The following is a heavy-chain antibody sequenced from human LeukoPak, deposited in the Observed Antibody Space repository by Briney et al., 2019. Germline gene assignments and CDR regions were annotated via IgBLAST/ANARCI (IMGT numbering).Heavy chain of an antibody. J-gene: IGHJ4*02. Sequence: GRSQSHTCGANVFMLNIISKDWVRKAPGKGMEWVAVIWNDGSNKYYADSVKGRFTISRDNYKNTLYLQMNSLRAEDTAVYSWAAITCPGDYWGQGTLVTVSS. V-gene: IGHV3-33*01. CDR1: VFMLNIIS. CDR2: IWNDGSNK. D-gene: IGHD1-14*01. CDR3: AAITCPGDY.